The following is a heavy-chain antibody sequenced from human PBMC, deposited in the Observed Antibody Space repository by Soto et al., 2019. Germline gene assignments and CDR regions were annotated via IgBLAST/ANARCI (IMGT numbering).Heavy chain of an antibody. V-gene: IGHV1-8*01. CDR1: GFTFTSYD. D-gene: IGHD5-12*01. CDR3: VGSGYDSLYFDY. J-gene: IGHJ4*02. CDR2: MNPNSGNT. Sequence: GASVKVSCKASGFTFTSYDINWARQATGQGLEWMGWMNPNSGNTGYAQKFQGRVTMTRNTSISTAYMELSSLRSEDTAVYYCVGSGYDSLYFDYWGQGTLVTVSS.